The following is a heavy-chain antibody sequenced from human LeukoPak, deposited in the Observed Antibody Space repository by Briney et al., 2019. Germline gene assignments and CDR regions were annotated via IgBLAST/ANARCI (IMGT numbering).Heavy chain of an antibody. J-gene: IGHJ4*02. D-gene: IGHD2-2*01. CDR1: GFTFSTYC. CDR3: AKDSLRTVPKASFDS. Sequence: GGSLRLSCTASGFTFSTYCMDWLRQAPGKGLEWVSGTSGSGGSTYYADSVKGRFTISRDNSKNTLFLQMNGLRAEDRAVYYCAKDSLRTVPKASFDSWGQGTLVTVSS. CDR2: TSGSGGST. V-gene: IGHV3-23*01.